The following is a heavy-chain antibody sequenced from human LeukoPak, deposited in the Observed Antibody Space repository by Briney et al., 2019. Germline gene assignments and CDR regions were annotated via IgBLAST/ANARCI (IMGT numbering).Heavy chain of an antibody. J-gene: IGHJ3*02. D-gene: IGHD5-24*01. CDR1: VFTFSNYA. V-gene: IGHV3-23*01. CDR3: ANPAREMATIDAFDI. CDR2: ISGSGGST. Sequence: GGSLRLSCAASVFTFSNYAMSWVRQAPGKGLEWVSAISGSGGSTDYADSVKGRFTISRYNSKNTLYLQMNSLRAEDTAVYYCANPAREMATIDAFDIWGQGTMVTVSS.